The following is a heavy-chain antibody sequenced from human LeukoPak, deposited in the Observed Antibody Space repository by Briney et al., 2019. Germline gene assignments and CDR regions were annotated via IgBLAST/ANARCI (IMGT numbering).Heavy chain of an antibody. V-gene: IGHV3-30-3*01. D-gene: IGHD6-13*01. Sequence: PGGSLRLSCAASGVTLSTYAMSWARQAPGKGLEWVAVISYDGINKYYADSVKGRFTISRDNSKNTLYLQMNSLRPEDTAVYYCARATVAAGSSHFDYWGQGTLVTVSS. CDR2: ISYDGINK. CDR3: ARATVAAGSSHFDY. J-gene: IGHJ4*02. CDR1: GVTLSTYA.